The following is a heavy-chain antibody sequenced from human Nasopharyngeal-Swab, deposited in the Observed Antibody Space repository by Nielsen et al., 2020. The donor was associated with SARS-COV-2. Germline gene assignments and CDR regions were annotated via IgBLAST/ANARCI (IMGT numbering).Heavy chain of an antibody. V-gene: IGHV4-31*03. Sequence: SETLSLTCNVSGGSISSGGYYWSWIRQHPGKGLEWIGYIYYSGSTYYNPSLKSRVTISVDTSKNQFSLKLSSVTAADTAVYYCARDVFLAAAGTTLYYYSGMDVWGQGTTVTVSS. CDR1: GGSISSGGYY. CDR2: IYYSGST. J-gene: IGHJ6*02. D-gene: IGHD6-13*01. CDR3: ARDVFLAAAGTTLYYYSGMDV.